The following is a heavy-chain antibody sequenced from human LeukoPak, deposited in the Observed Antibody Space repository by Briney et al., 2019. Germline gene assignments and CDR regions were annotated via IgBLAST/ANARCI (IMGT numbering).Heavy chain of an antibody. V-gene: IGHV1-3*01. D-gene: IGHD5-24*01. CDR1: GYIFTPHH. J-gene: IGHJ4*02. CDR2: VSAANNP. Sequence: RASVTVSCKTSGYIFTPHHIHWMRQAPGQGLELLGWVSAANNPEYSQKFQGRVVITRDASATTSYLELNSLRSEDTAVYYCAMSVEMPPIPSFDYWGQGTLVTVSS. CDR3: AMSVEMPPIPSFDY.